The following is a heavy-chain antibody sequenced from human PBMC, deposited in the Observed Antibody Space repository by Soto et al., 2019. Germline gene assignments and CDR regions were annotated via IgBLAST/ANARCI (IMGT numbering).Heavy chain of an antibody. D-gene: IGHD4-17*01. J-gene: IGHJ5*02. CDR2: INHSGST. CDR1: GGSFSGYY. V-gene: IGHV4-34*01. Sequence: QVQLQQWGAGLLKPSETLSLTCAVYGGSFSGYYWSWIRQPPGKGLEWIGEINHSGSTNYNPSLKSRVTISVDTSENQFSLKLSSVTAADTAVYYCARGSGLPYNWFDPWGQGTLVTVSS. CDR3: ARGSGLPYNWFDP.